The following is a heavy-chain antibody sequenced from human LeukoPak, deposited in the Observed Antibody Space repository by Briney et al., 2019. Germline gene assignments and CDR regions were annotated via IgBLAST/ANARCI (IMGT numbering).Heavy chain of an antibody. CDR3: ARGGGSVSGALFDY. D-gene: IGHD2-15*01. Sequence: GSLRLSCAASGFTFSRYWMHWIRQPPGKGLEWIGYIYYSGSTNYNPSLKSRVTISVDTSKNQFSLKLSSVTAADTAVYYCARGGGSVSGALFDYWGQGTLVTVSS. CDR1: GFTFSRYW. J-gene: IGHJ4*02. V-gene: IGHV4-59*01. CDR2: IYYSGST.